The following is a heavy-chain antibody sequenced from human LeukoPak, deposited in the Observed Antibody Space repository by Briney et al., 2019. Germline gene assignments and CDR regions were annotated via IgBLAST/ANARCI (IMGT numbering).Heavy chain of an antibody. CDR3: ARVVAWLQFSGSAFDM. J-gene: IGHJ3*02. CDR2: IIPILGIA. Sequence: SVKVSCKASGGTFSSYAISWVRQAPGQGLEWMGRIIPILGIANYAQKFQGRVTITADKSTSTAYMELSSLRSDDTAVFYCARVVAWLQFSGSAFDMWGQGTMVTVSS. CDR1: GGTFSSYA. V-gene: IGHV1-69*04. D-gene: IGHD5-24*01.